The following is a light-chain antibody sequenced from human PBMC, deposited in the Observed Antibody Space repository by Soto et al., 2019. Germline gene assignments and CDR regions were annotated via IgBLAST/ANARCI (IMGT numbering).Light chain of an antibody. J-gene: IGKJ1*01. CDR3: QHYNSYSEA. V-gene: IGKV1-5*03. CDR2: KAS. CDR1: QTISSW. Sequence: DIQMPQCPPTLSLSLWYSVTITXVASQTISSWLAWYQQKPGKAPKLLIYKASTLKSGVPSRFSGSGSGTEFTLTISSLQPDDFATYYCQHYNSYSEAFGQGTKVDI.